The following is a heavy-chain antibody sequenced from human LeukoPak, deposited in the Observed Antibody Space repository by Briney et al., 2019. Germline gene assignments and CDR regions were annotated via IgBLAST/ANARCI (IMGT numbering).Heavy chain of an antibody. J-gene: IGHJ3*02. V-gene: IGHV3-7*01. CDR3: AKDVGQLLYPVGAFDM. D-gene: IGHD2-2*02. CDR1: GFTFSSHW. Sequence: GGTLRLSCAASGFTFSSHWMSWVRQASGRGLEWVANITQDGREKYYVDFLRGGFTIYRDNHKHSLYVQMNSLRAEDAAVFYCAKDVGQLLYPVGAFDMWGQGTMVTVSS. CDR2: ITQDGREK.